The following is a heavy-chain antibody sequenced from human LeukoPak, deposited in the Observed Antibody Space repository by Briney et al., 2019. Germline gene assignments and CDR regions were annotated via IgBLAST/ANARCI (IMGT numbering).Heavy chain of an antibody. J-gene: IGHJ5*02. V-gene: IGHV4-30-2*01. D-gene: IGHD2-15*01. CDR1: GGSISSGGYS. CDR3: ARGGCSGGSCYRSSTNWFDP. Sequence: PSETLSLTCAVSGGSISSGGYSWSWIRQPPGKGLEWIGYIYHSGSTYYNPSLKSRVTISVDRSKNQFSLKLSSVTAADTAVYYCARGGCSGGSCYRSSTNWFDPWGQGTLVIVSS. CDR2: IYHSGST.